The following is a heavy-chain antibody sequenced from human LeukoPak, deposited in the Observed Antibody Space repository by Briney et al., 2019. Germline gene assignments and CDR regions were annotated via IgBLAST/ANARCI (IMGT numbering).Heavy chain of an antibody. CDR1: GFTFSSYA. V-gene: IGHV3-30*04. CDR2: ISYDGSNK. Sequence: QPGRSLRLSCAASGFTFSSYAMHWVRQAPGKGLEWVAVISYDGSNKYYADSVKGRFTISRDNSKNTLYLQMNSLRAEDTAVYYCAKGGHYDILTGYPAGTNFDYWGQGTLVTVSS. D-gene: IGHD3-9*01. CDR3: AKGGHYDILTGYPAGTNFDY. J-gene: IGHJ4*02.